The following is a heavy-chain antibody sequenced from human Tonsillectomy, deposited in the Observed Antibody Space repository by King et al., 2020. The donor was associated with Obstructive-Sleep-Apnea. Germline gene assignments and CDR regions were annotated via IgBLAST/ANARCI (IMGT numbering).Heavy chain of an antibody. Sequence: VQLVQSGAEVKKPGASVKVSCKASGYTFTGYYIHWVRRAPGQGLEWMRWISPNSGATTYAQKFQDRVTMTRDTSISTAYMDLSRLRSDDTAIYYCARDMSAYDSTSPAYWGQGTLVTVSS. CDR1: GYTFTGYY. V-gene: IGHV1-2*02. J-gene: IGHJ4*02. CDR3: ARDMSAYDSTSPAY. CDR2: ISPNSGAT. D-gene: IGHD3-10*01.